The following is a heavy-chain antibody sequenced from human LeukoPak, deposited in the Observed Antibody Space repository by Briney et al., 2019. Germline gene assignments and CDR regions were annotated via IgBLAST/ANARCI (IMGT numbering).Heavy chain of an antibody. CDR2: ISAYNGNT. V-gene: IGHV1-18*01. J-gene: IGHJ4*02. CDR1: GYTFTSYG. Sequence: ASVKVSCKASGYTFTSYGISWVRQAPGQGLEWMGWISAYNGNTNYAQKLQGRVTMTTDTSTSTAYMELSSLRSEDTAVYYCARGYYYDSSGYWDYWGQGTLVTVSS. D-gene: IGHD3-22*01. CDR3: ARGYYYDSSGYWDY.